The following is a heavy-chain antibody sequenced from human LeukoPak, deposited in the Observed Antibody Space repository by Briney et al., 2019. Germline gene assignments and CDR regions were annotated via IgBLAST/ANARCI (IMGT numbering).Heavy chain of an antibody. V-gene: IGHV4-4*07. Sequence: PSETLSLTCTGSGGSISSYYWRWIRQPAGKELEWIGRIYTSGSTNYNPSLKSRVTMSVDTSKNQFSLKLSSVTAADTAVYYCARELGYDYVLSDAFDIWGQGTMVTVSS. CDR3: ARELGYDYVLSDAFDI. CDR2: IYTSGST. D-gene: IGHD3-16*01. J-gene: IGHJ3*02. CDR1: GGSISSYY.